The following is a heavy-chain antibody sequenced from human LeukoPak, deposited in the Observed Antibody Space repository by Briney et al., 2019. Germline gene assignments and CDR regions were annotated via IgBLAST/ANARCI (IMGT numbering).Heavy chain of an antibody. Sequence: PGGSLRLSCAASGFTLKSYSMNWVRQAPGKGLEWVAFITSTSGDMLYADSVKGRFTISRDNAKNSLYLQMDSLRAEDTAVYYCARAAGYYFDYWGQGSLVTVSS. CDR3: ARAAGYYFDY. J-gene: IGHJ4*02. V-gene: IGHV3-21*05. CDR2: ITSTSGDM. CDR1: GFTLKSYS.